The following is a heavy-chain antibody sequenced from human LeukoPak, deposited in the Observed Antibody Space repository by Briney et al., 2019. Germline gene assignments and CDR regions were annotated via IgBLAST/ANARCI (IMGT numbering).Heavy chain of an antibody. V-gene: IGHV3-33*01. J-gene: IGHJ4*02. CDR1: GFTFSSYG. Sequence: PGGSLRLSCAASGFTFSSYGMHWVRQAPGKGLEWVAVIWYDGSNKYYADSVKGRFTISRDNSKNTLYLQMNSLRAEDTAVYYCARARPARGYYFDYWGQGTLVIVSS. D-gene: IGHD2-2*01. CDR3: ARARPARGYYFDY. CDR2: IWYDGSNK.